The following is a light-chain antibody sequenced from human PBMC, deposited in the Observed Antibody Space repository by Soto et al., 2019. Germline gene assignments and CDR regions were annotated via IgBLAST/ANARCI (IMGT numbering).Light chain of an antibody. J-gene: IGKJ2*01. CDR3: QQYETYPYT. V-gene: IGKV1-16*01. CDR1: RGISLH. CDR2: AAS. Sequence: DIQMTQSPSSLSASVGDRVTITCRASRGISLHLAWFQLKPGKAPRSLIYAASSLQRGVPSRFSGSGSGTEFTLAINNLQPEDFATYFCQQYETYPYTFGRVTNLEIK.